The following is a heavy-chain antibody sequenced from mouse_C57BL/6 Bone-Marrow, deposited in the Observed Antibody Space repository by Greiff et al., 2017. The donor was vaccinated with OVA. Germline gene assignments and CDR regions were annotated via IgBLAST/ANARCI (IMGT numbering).Heavy chain of an antibody. CDR2: ISYSGST. D-gene: IGHD1-1*02. Sequence: VQLKESGPGMVKPSQSLSLTCTVTGYSITSGYDWHWIRHFPGNKLEWMGYISYSGSTNYNPSLKSRISITHDTSKNHFFLKLNSVTTEDTVTYYCARDGGYPAWFAYWGQGTLVTVSA. V-gene: IGHV3-1*01. CDR1: GYSITSGYD. J-gene: IGHJ3*01. CDR3: ARDGGYPAWFAY.